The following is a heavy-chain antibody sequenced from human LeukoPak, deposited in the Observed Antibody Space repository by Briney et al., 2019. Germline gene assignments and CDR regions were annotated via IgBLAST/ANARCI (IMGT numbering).Heavy chain of an antibody. Sequence: GGSLTLSCAASGFTFSSYWMHWVRQVPGKGLIWVSRINSDGSSTSYADSVKGRFTISRDNAKNTLYLQMNSLRAEDTAVYYCVSGSSTWYGYWGQGTLVTVSS. CDR1: GFTFSSYW. V-gene: IGHV3-74*01. CDR2: INSDGSST. D-gene: IGHD6-13*01. CDR3: VSGSSTWYGY. J-gene: IGHJ4*02.